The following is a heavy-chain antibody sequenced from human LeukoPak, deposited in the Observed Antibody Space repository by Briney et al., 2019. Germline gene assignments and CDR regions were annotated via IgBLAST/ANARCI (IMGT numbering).Heavy chain of an antibody. CDR3: ARRPPRSGSRSYYFDY. V-gene: IGHV4-59*08. Sequence: SETLSLTCTVSGGSISSYYWSWIRQPPGKGLEWIGYIYYSGSTNYNPSLKSRVTISVDTSKNQFSLKLNSVTAADTAVYYCARRPPRSGSRSYYFDYWGQGTLVTVSS. CDR1: GGSISSYY. CDR2: IYYSGST. D-gene: IGHD1-26*01. J-gene: IGHJ4*02.